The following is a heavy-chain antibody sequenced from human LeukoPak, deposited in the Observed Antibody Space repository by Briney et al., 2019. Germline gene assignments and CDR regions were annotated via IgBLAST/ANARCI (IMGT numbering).Heavy chain of an antibody. CDR2: ISYDGSNK. J-gene: IGHJ4*02. CDR1: GFTFSSYG. Sequence: GRSLRLSCAASGFTFSSYGMHWVRQAPGKGLGWVAVISYDGSNKYYADSVKGRFTISRDNSKNTLYLQMNSLRMDDTAVYYCAKETLQLWSLEGSGLDYWGQGTLVTVSS. CDR3: AKETLQLWSLEGSGLDY. D-gene: IGHD5-18*01. V-gene: IGHV3-30*18.